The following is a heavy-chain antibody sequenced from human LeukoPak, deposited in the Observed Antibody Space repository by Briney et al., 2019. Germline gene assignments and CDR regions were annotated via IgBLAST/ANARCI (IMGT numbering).Heavy chain of an antibody. CDR3: ARAAPDYGSGSYYKDY. CDR2: IYYSGST. J-gene: IGHJ4*02. Sequence: SQTLSLTCTVSGGSISSGGYYWSWIRQHPGKGLEWIGYIYYSGSTYYNPSLKSRVTISVDTSKNQFSLKLSSVTAAETAVYYCARAAPDYGSGSYYKDYWGQGTLVTVSS. CDR1: GGSISSGGYY. V-gene: IGHV4-31*03. D-gene: IGHD3-10*01.